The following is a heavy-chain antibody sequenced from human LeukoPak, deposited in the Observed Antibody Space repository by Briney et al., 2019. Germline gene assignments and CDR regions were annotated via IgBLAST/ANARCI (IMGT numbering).Heavy chain of an antibody. Sequence: GGSLRLSCAASGFTFSSYAMSWVRQAPGKGLEWVSAISGSGGSTYYADSVRGRFTISRDNSKNTLYLQMNSLRAEDTAVYYCAKGGAELLWFGELLTSFDYWGQGTPVTVSS. D-gene: IGHD3-10*01. J-gene: IGHJ4*02. CDR1: GFTFSSYA. V-gene: IGHV3-23*01. CDR2: ISGSGGST. CDR3: AKGGAELLWFGELLTSFDY.